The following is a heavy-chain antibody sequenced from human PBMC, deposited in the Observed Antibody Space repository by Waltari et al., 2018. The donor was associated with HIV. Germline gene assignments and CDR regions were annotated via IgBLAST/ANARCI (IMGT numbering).Heavy chain of an antibody. D-gene: IGHD3-10*01. CDR2: ISYDGSNK. CDR3: AKDYYGSGSYMVDY. J-gene: IGHJ4*02. Sequence: QVQLVESGGGVVQPGRALRLSCAAAGFPFSSSGLPWVRQVPGKGLEWVAVISYDGSNKYYADSVKGRFTISRDNSKNTLYLQMNSLRAEDTAVYYCAKDYYGSGSYMVDYWGQGTLVTVSS. CDR1: GFPFSSSG. V-gene: IGHV3-30*18.